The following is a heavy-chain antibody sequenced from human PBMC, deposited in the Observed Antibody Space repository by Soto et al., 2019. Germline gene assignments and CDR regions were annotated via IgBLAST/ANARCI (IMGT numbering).Heavy chain of an antibody. V-gene: IGHV2-5*01. J-gene: IGHJ4*02. CDR2: NRWNDDK. CDR1: GFSLSTAGEG. D-gene: IGHD3-22*01. Sequence: SGPTLVNPPQTLTLTCSFSGFSLSTAGEGVGWIRQPPGKALEWLALNRWNDDKRYSPSLKSSLTITKDTSKNQVVLTMTNMDPVATATYYCAHMTYDSRGYYYFDYWGQGISVTVS. CDR3: AHMTYDSRGYYYFDY.